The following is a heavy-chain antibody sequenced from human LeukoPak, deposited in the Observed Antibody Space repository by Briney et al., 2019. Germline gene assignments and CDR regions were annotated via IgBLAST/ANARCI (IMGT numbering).Heavy chain of an antibody. D-gene: IGHD4-23*01. CDR2: IYPSDSDT. CDR1: GYSFTSNW. V-gene: IGHV5-51*01. CDR3: ARLTAVVTFDY. J-gene: IGHJ4*02. Sequence: GESLKISCKGSGYSFTSNWIGWVRQMPGKGLEWRGVIYPSDSDTRYSPSFQGQVTISADKSISTAYLQWRSLKVSDSAMYYCARLTAVVTFDYWGQGTLVTVSS.